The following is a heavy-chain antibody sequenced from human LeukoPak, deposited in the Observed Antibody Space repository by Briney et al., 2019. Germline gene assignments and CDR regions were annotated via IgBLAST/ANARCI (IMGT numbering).Heavy chain of an antibody. J-gene: IGHJ4*02. CDR2: ISGRGASK. V-gene: IGHV3-23*01. Sequence: GGSLRLSCAASGFTFDRFTIHWVRQTPGKGLEWVSGISGRGASKYYADSVKGRFTISRDNAKNSLYLQMNSLRAEDTALYYCARDRWGYSYGGDWGQGTLVTVSS. CDR1: GFTFDRFT. CDR3: ARDRWGYSYGGD. D-gene: IGHD5-18*01.